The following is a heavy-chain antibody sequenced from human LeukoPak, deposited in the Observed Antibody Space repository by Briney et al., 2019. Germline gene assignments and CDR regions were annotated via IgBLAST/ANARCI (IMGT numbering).Heavy chain of an antibody. CDR3: ARVKAVLRYFDWSTPGGWFDP. CDR1: GYTFSSYG. Sequence: VASVKVSCKASGYTFSSYGISWVRQAPGQGLEWMGWISAYNGNTNYAQKLQGRVTMTTDTSTSTAYMELRSLRSDDMAVYYCARVKAVLRYFDWSTPGGWFDPWGQATLVTVSS. D-gene: IGHD3-9*01. CDR2: ISAYNGNT. J-gene: IGHJ5*02. V-gene: IGHV1-18*03.